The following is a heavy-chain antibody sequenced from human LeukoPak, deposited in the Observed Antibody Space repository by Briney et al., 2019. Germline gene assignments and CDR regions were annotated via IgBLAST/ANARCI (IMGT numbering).Heavy chain of an antibody. V-gene: IGHV4-59*08. J-gene: IGHJ4*02. CDR1: GGSISSYY. CDR3: ARLGPYSSSWYDY. Sequence: SETLSFTCTVSGGSISSYYWSWIRQPPGKGLEWIGYIYYSGSTNYNPSLKSRVTISVDTSKNQFSLKLSSVTAADTAVYYCARLGPYSSSWYDYWGQGTLVTVSS. D-gene: IGHD6-13*01. CDR2: IYYSGST.